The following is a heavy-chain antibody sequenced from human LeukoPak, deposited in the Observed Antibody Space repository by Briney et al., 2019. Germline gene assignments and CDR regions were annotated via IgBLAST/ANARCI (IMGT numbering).Heavy chain of an antibody. CDR1: GYSISSGYY. Sequence: PSETLSLTCTISGYSISSGYYWGWIRQPPGKGLEWIGIIYHSGSTLYNPSLKSRVTISVDTSKNQFSLKLSSVTAADTAVYYCARRRYDFFDYWGQGTLVTVSS. J-gene: IGHJ4*02. D-gene: IGHD3-3*01. CDR2: IYHSGST. CDR3: ARRRYDFFDY. V-gene: IGHV4-38-2*02.